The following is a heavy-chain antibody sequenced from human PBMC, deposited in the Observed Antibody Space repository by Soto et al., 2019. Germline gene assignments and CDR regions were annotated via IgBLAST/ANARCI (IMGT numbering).Heavy chain of an antibody. CDR1: CVTLNFYD. Sequence: VCCEACCVTLNFYDIPWAGQASGQGPEWMGWMNPNSGNTVYAQKLQGRVTMTTDTSTSTAYMELRSLRSDDTAVYYCARVPAAIWNWLDPWGQGTLVTVSS. V-gene: IGHV1-18*01. J-gene: IGHJ5*02. D-gene: IGHD2-2*01. CDR3: ARVPAAIWNWLDP. CDR2: MNPNSGNT.